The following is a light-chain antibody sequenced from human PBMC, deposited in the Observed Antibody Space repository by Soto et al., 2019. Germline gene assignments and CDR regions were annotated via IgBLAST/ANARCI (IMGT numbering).Light chain of an antibody. CDR3: QQSACWPCT. CDR1: QGIRNF. V-gene: IGKV3-15*01. Sequence: EIVMTQSPATLSVSPGERATLSCRASQGIRNFLAWYQQKPGQAPRLLISGASTRATGIPARFSGSGSGTDFTLIISSVQSVDFTVYYCQQSACWPCTFGQGTKVEIK. J-gene: IGKJ1*01. CDR2: GAS.